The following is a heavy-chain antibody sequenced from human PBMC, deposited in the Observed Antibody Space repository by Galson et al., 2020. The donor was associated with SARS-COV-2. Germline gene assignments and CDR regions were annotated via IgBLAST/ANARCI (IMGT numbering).Heavy chain of an antibody. D-gene: IGHD6-13*01. J-gene: IGHJ4*02. Sequence: SETLSLTCTVSGGSISSHYWSWIRQPPGKGLEWIGYIYFSGSTNYNPSLKSRVTISVDTSKNQFSLTLTSVTAADTAIYYCAREQPSSSWSPFDYWGQGTLVTVSS. CDR1: GGSISSHY. CDR3: AREQPSSSWSPFDY. CDR2: IYFSGST. V-gene: IGHV4-59*11.